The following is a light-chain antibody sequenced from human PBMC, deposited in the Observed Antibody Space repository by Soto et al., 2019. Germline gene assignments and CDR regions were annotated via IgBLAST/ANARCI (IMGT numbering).Light chain of an antibody. J-gene: IGLJ1*01. Sequence: QSALAQPASVSGSPGQSIAMSSTGTSSDVGGFIYVSWYQQHPGKAPKLLIYDVTSRPSGVSDRFSGSKSANTASLTISGLQAEDEADYYCASYTTSSTYVFGTGTKVTVL. CDR2: DVT. CDR1: SSDVGGFIY. CDR3: ASYTTSSTYV. V-gene: IGLV2-14*03.